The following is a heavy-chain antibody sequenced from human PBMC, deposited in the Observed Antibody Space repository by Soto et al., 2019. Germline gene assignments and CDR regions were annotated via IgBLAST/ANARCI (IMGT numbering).Heavy chain of an antibody. V-gene: IGHV3-23*01. Sequence: EVQLLESGGGLVQPGGSLRLSCAASGFTFSSYALNWVRQAPGKGLEWVSVIIGSGDNTYYADSVKGRFTISRDNSKNTLYLQMNSLKADDTAVYYCAKDLGTDDFWSAYYAYYYMDVWGKGTTVTVSS. CDR1: GFTFSSYA. CDR2: IIGSGDNT. CDR3: AKDLGTDDFWSAYYAYYYMDV. D-gene: IGHD3-3*01. J-gene: IGHJ6*03.